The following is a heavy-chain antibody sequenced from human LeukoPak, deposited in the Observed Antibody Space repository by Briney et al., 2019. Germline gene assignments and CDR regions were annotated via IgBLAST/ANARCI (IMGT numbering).Heavy chain of an antibody. V-gene: IGHV3-7*01. Sequence: GGSLRLSCAASGFTFSSYWMSWVRQAPGKGLEWVANIKQDGSEKYYVDSVKGRFTISRDNAKNSLYLQMNSLRAEDTAVYYCASAVVGELFYADYWGQGTLVTVSS. CDR3: ASAVVGELFYADY. J-gene: IGHJ4*02. CDR2: IKQDGSEK. D-gene: IGHD3-10*01. CDR1: GFTFSSYW.